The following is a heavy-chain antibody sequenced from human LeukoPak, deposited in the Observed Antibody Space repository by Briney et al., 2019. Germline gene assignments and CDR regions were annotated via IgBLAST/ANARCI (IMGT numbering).Heavy chain of an antibody. Sequence: GASVKVSCKASGYTFTSYYMHWVRQAPGQGLEWMGIINPSGGSTSYAQKFQGRVTVTRDMSTSTVYMELSSLRSEDTAVYYCAREVARYGAFDIWGQGTMVTVSS. J-gene: IGHJ3*02. CDR3: AREVARYGAFDI. D-gene: IGHD5-18*01. CDR2: INPSGGST. CDR1: GYTFTSYY. V-gene: IGHV1-46*01.